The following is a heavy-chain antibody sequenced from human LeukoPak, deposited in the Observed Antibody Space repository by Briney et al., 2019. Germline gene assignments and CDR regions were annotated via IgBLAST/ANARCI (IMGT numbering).Heavy chain of an antibody. CDR1: GYSISSAYY. J-gene: IGHJ4*02. CDR3: ARADSSVWVPVDY. V-gene: IGHV4-38-2*02. Sequence: SETLSLTCTVSGYSISSAYYWGWIRQPPGKGLEWIGSIYHSGSTYYNPSLKSRVTISVDTSRNQFSLKLRFVTAPDTAVYYCARADSSVWVPVDYWGQGTLVTVSS. D-gene: IGHD6-19*01. CDR2: IYHSGST.